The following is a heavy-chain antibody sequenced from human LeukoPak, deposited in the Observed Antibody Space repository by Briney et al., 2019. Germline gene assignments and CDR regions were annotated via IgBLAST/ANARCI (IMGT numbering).Heavy chain of an antibody. Sequence: PGGSLRLSCAASGFTFSSYGMHWVRQAPGKGLEWVAVISYDGSNKYYADSVKGRFTISRDNSKNTLYLQMNSLRAEDTAVYYCAKDQGRVVVAATPFDIWGQGTMVTVSS. CDR3: AKDQGRVVVAATPFDI. CDR1: GFTFSSYG. J-gene: IGHJ3*02. D-gene: IGHD2-15*01. CDR2: ISYDGSNK. V-gene: IGHV3-30*18.